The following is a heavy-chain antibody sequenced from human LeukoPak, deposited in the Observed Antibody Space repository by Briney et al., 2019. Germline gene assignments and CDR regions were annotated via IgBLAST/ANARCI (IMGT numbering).Heavy chain of an antibody. CDR2: MNPNSGNT. D-gene: IGHD3-10*01. CDR3: ARGEDYYGSGSYTDFDY. V-gene: IGHV1-8*03. Sequence: ASVKVSCKASGYTFTSYDINWVRQATGQGLEWMGWMNPNSGNTGYAQKFQGRVTITRNTSISTAYMELSSLRSEDTAVYYCARGEDYYGSGSYTDFDYWGQGTLVTVSS. J-gene: IGHJ4*02. CDR1: GYTFTSYD.